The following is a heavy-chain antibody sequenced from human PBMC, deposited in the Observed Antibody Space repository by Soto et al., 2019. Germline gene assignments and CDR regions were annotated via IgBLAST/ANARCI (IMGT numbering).Heavy chain of an antibody. J-gene: IGHJ6*02. D-gene: IGHD3-10*01. CDR3: AGGGVRGVITRTRDYYGMDV. CDR2: IYPGDSDT. Sequence: GESLKISCEGSGYSFTSYWIGWVRQMPGKGLEWMGIIYPGDSDTRYSPSFQGQVTISADKSISTAYLQWSSLKASDTAMYYCAGGGVRGVITRTRDYYGMDVWGQGTTVTVPS. CDR1: GYSFTSYW. V-gene: IGHV5-51*01.